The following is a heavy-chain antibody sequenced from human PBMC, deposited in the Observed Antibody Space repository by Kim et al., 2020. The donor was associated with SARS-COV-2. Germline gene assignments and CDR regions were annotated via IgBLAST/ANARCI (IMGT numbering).Heavy chain of an antibody. CDR3: ARAGSQTEQLVGSAFDI. D-gene: IGHD6-13*01. V-gene: IGHV1-3*01. J-gene: IGHJ3*02. CDR1: GYTFTSYA. Sequence: ASVKVSCKASGYTFTSYAMHWVRQAPGQRLEWMGWINAGNGNTKYSQKFQGRVTITRDTSASTAYMELSSLRSEDTAVYYCARAGSQTEQLVGSAFDIWGQGTMVTVSS. CDR2: INAGNGNT.